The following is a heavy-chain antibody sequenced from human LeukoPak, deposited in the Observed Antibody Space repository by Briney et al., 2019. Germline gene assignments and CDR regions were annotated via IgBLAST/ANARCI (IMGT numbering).Heavy chain of an antibody. J-gene: IGHJ4*02. CDR3: ARNENSGWGYFDY. Sequence: GGSLRLSCAASGFTFSSYWMSWVRQAPGKGLEWVANIKQDGSEKNYVDSVKGRFTISRDNAKTSLYLQMNSLRAGDTAVYYCARNENSGWGYFDYWGQGTLVTVSS. V-gene: IGHV3-7*03. D-gene: IGHD5-12*01. CDR2: IKQDGSEK. CDR1: GFTFSSYW.